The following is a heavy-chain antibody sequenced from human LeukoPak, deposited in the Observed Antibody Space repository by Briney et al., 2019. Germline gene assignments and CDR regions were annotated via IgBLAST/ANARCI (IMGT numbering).Heavy chain of an antibody. J-gene: IGHJ5*02. CDR2: ISSSSYI. CDR1: GFCFSSYS. D-gene: IGHD2-21*02. V-gene: IGHV3-21*01. Sequence: GGSLRLSCAASGFCFSSYSMNWVRQAPGKGLEWVSSISSSSYIYYADSVKGRFTISRDNAKNSLYLQMNSLRAEDTAVYYCARALHRGVTAMWFDPWGQGTLVTVSS. CDR3: ARALHRGVTAMWFDP.